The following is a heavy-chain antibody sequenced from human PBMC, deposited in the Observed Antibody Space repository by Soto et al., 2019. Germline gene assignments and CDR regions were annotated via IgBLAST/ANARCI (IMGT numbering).Heavy chain of an antibody. Sequence: SETLSLTCTVSGGSISSYYWSWIRQPPGKGLEWIGYIYYSGSTNYNPSLKSRVTISVDTSKNQFSLKLSSVTAADTAVYYCARDQVPAALLGWFEPWGQGTLDNVSS. V-gene: IGHV4-59*01. J-gene: IGHJ5*02. CDR1: GGSISSYY. CDR3: ARDQVPAALLGWFEP. CDR2: IYYSGST. D-gene: IGHD2-2*01.